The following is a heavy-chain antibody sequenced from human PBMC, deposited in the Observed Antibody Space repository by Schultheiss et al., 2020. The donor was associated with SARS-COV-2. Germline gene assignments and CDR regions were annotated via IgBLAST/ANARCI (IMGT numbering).Heavy chain of an antibody. Sequence: GGSLRLSCAASGFTFSSYGMHWVRQAPGKGLEWVAVIWYDGSNKYYADSVKGRFTISRDNSKNTLYLQMNSLRAEDTAVYYCAREVVTAIPDAFDIWGQGTMVTVSS. D-gene: IGHD2-21*02. CDR3: AREVVTAIPDAFDI. V-gene: IGHV3-33*01. J-gene: IGHJ3*02. CDR2: IWYDGSNK. CDR1: GFTFSSYG.